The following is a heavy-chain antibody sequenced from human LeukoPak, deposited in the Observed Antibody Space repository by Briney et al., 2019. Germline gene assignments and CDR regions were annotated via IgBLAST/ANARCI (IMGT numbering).Heavy chain of an antibody. V-gene: IGHV4-59*01. CDR3: ARAYDFWSGRLNAFDI. Sequence: PSETLSLTCTVSGGSISSYYWSWIRQPPGKGLEWIGYIYYSGSTNYNPSFKSRVTISVDTSKNQFSLKLSSVTAADTAVYYCARAYDFWSGRLNAFDIWGQGTMVTVSS. J-gene: IGHJ3*02. CDR1: GGSISSYY. D-gene: IGHD3-3*01. CDR2: IYYSGST.